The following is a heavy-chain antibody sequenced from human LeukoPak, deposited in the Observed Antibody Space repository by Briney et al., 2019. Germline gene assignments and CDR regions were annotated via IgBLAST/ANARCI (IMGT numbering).Heavy chain of an antibody. CDR1: GFIFSTYN. J-gene: IGHJ4*02. CDR2: ISSSSDSI. V-gene: IGHV3-48*01. D-gene: IGHD2-15*01. Sequence: GGSLRLSCAASGFIFSTYNINWVRQAPGEGLEWISYISSSSDSIYYADSVKGRFTISRDNAKNSLYLQMNSLRAEDTAIYYCATDTYSLEEDYWGQGTLVTVPS. CDR3: ATDTYSLEEDY.